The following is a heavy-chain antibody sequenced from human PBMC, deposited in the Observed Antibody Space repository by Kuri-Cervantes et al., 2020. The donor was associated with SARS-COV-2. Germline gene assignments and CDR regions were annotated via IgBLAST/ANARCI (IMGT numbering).Heavy chain of an antibody. CDR2: IYYSGST. CDR3: ARQMLSSSTIFGGVITRNWFDP. CDR1: GGSISSSGYY. V-gene: IGHV4-39*01. D-gene: IGHD3-3*01. J-gene: IGHJ5*02. Sequence: ESLRLTCTVSGGSISSSGYYWGWIRQPPGKGLEWIGNIYYSGSTYYNPSLKSRVTISVDTYKNQFSLKLSSVTAADTAVYYCARQMLSSSTIFGGVITRNWFDPWGKGTLVTVSS.